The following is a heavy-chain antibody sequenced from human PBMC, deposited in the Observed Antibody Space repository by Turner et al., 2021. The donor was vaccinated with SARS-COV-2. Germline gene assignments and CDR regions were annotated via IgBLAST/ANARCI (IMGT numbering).Heavy chain of an antibody. V-gene: IGHV4-34*01. D-gene: IGHD4-17*01. J-gene: IGHJ6*02. CDR3: ARKPTGRYYYGMDV. Sequence: QVQLQQWGAGLLKPSETLSLTCAVYGGSFSGYYWSWIRQPPGKGLEWIGEINHSGSTNYNPSLKSRVTISVDTSKNKFSLKLSSVTAADTAVYYCARKPTGRYYYGMDVWGQGTTVTVSS. CDR2: INHSGST. CDR1: GGSFSGYY.